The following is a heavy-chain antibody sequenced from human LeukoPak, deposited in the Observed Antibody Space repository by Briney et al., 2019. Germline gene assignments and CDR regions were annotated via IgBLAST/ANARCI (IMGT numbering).Heavy chain of an antibody. Sequence: GGSLRLSCAASGFTFSNAWMSWVRQAPGKGLEWVGRIKSKTDGGTTDYAAPVKGRFTISRDDSKNTLYLQMNSLKTEDTAVYYCAGMVRGVTFDYWGQGTLVTVSS. CDR2: IKSKTDGGTT. CDR1: GFTFSNAW. CDR3: AGMVRGVTFDY. J-gene: IGHJ4*02. D-gene: IGHD3-10*01. V-gene: IGHV3-15*01.